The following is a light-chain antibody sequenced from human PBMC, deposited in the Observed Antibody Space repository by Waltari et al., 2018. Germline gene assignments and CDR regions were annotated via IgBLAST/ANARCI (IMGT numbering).Light chain of an antibody. J-gene: IGKJ3*01. V-gene: IGKV1-33*01. CDR1: QDISNY. Sequence: DIQMTQSPSSLSASVGDRVTITCQASQDISNYLNWYQQKPGKAPKHLIYEASNLETGVPSRFSGGGSGTDFACTISSLQPEDIGTYYCQQYDNLPFTFGPGTKVDIK. CDR3: QQYDNLPFT. CDR2: EAS.